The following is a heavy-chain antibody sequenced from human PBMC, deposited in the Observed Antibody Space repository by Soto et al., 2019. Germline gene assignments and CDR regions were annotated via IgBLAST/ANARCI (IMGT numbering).Heavy chain of an antibody. Sequence: EVQLLESGGGLVQPGGSLRLSCAASGFTFSSYAMSWVRQAPGKGLEWVSIIGVGGGDRYYPESVKGRITISRDNSRDTLYLEMNRLRDEDTAVYYCARVRFGELVWGQGTLVTVSS. D-gene: IGHD3-10*01. CDR1: GFTFSSYA. CDR3: ARVRFGELV. CDR2: IGVGGGDR. J-gene: IGHJ4*02. V-gene: IGHV3-23*01.